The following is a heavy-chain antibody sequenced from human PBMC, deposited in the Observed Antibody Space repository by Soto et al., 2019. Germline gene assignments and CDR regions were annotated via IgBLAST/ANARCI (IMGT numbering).Heavy chain of an antibody. D-gene: IGHD2-2*01. CDR2: ISGSGGSP. V-gene: IGHV3-23*01. Sequence: GGSLRLPCVACRFTLSTYTMRWVRQAPRKGLEWVTVISGSGGSPSYADSVQGRFCISRDNPKNTLYLQMNSLRGEDTAIYYCAKARGSTTSYYVSDYWGKGTLVTV. J-gene: IGHJ4*02. CDR1: RFTLSTYT. CDR3: AKARGSTTSYYVSDY.